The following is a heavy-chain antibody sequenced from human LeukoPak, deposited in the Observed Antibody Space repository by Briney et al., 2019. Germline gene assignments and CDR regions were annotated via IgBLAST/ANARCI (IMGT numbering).Heavy chain of an antibody. CDR2: IIPIFGTA. V-gene: IGHV1-69*05. J-gene: IGHJ6*03. CDR3: ARVGLKDYYYYMDV. D-gene: IGHD3/OR15-3a*01. Sequence: SVKVSCKASGGTFSNYAISWVRQAPGQGLEWMGRIIPIFGTANYAQKFQGRVTITTDESTSTAYMELSSLRSEDTAVYYCARVGLKDYYYYMDVWGKGTTVTVSS. CDR1: GGTFSNYA.